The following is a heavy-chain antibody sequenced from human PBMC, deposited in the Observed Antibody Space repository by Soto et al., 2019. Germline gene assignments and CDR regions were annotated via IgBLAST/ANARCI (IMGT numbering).Heavy chain of an antibody. J-gene: IGHJ4*02. Sequence: QVQLVESGGGVVQPGRSLRLSCAASGFTFSSYGMHWVRQAPGKGLEWVAVIWYDGSNKYYADSVKGRFTISRDNSKNTLYLQMNSLRAEDTAVYYCARDQMGDSSGPDGYWGQGTLVTVSS. CDR2: IWYDGSNK. D-gene: IGHD3-22*01. CDR1: GFTFSSYG. V-gene: IGHV3-33*01. CDR3: ARDQMGDSSGPDGY.